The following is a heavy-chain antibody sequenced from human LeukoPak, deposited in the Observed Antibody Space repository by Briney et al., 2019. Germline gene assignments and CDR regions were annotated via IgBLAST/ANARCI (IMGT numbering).Heavy chain of an antibody. Sequence: HPGGSLRLSCAASGFTFSTYAMTWVRQAPGKGLEWVSGISTSGDRTHYADSVKGRFTISRDNSKNTLYLQMNSLRAEDTAEYYCARSAVGTSCCTAVDYWGQGTLVTVSS. V-gene: IGHV3-23*01. CDR3: ARSAVGTSCCTAVDY. CDR1: GFTFSTYA. J-gene: IGHJ4*02. D-gene: IGHD1-26*01. CDR2: ISTSGDRT.